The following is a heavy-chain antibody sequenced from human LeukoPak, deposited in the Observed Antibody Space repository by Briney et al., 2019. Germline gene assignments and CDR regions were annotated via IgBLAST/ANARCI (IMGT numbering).Heavy chain of an antibody. V-gene: IGHV3-9*01. J-gene: IGHJ4*02. Sequence: GRSLRLSCAASGFTFDDYAMHWVRQAPGKGLEWVSGISWNSGSIGYADSVKGRFTISRDNAKNSLYLQMNSLRAEDTAVYYCARDKGVAVFPYYFDYWGQGTLVTVSS. CDR2: ISWNSGSI. D-gene: IGHD6-19*01. CDR1: GFTFDDYA. CDR3: ARDKGVAVFPYYFDY.